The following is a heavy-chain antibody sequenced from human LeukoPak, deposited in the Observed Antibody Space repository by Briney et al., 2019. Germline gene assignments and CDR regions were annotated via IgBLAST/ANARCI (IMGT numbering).Heavy chain of an antibody. D-gene: IGHD3-22*01. V-gene: IGHV4-39*07. Sequence: SETLSLTCTVSGGSISSSSYYWGWIRQPPGKGLEWIGSIYYSGSTYYNPSLKSRVTISVDTSKNQFSLKLSSVTAADTAVYYCARDYDSSGSPFDYWGQGTLVTASS. CDR1: GGSISSSSYY. CDR2: IYYSGST. J-gene: IGHJ4*02. CDR3: ARDYDSSGSPFDY.